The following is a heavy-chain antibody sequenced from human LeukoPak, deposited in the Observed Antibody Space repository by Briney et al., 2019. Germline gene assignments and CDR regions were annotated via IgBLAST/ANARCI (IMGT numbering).Heavy chain of an antibody. CDR2: IYHSGST. J-gene: IGHJ4*02. Sequence: PSETLSLTCTVSGGSISSGGYYWSWIRQPPGKGLEWIGYIYHSGSTYYNPSLKSRVTISVDRSKNQFSLKLSSVTAADTAVYYCARSSGEWELLGDFDYWGQGTLVTVSS. CDR1: GGSISSGGYY. V-gene: IGHV4-30-2*01. D-gene: IGHD1-26*01. CDR3: ARSSGEWELLGDFDY.